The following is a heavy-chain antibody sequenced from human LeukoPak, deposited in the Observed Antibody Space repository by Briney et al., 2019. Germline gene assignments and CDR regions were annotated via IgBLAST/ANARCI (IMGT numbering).Heavy chain of an antibody. CDR2: IAGDSGST. V-gene: IGHV3-23*01. CDR1: EFTFSTYI. J-gene: IGHJ4*02. D-gene: IGHD2-8*01. Sequence: GGSLRLSCAASEFTFSTYIMSWVRQAPGRGLEWVSAIAGDSGSTYHADSVKGRFTISRDNSKNTLYLQMNSLRAEDTAVYYCAKGSTNARPYYFDYWGQGSLDTVSS. CDR3: AKGSTNARPYYFDY.